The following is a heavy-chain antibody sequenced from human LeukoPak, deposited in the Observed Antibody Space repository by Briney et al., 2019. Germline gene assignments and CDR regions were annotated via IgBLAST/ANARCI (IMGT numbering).Heavy chain of an antibody. CDR1: GFTFSTYW. CDR2: ISSDGSST. J-gene: IGHJ4*02. CDR3: ARDYGGGGYYFDY. Sequence: GGSLRLSCAASGFTFSTYWMHCVRQAPGKGLVWLSRISSDGSSTNYADSVKGRFTISRDNAKNTLYLQMNSLRDEDTAVYDCARDYGGGGYYFDYWGQGTLVTVSS. D-gene: IGHD4-23*01. V-gene: IGHV3-74*01.